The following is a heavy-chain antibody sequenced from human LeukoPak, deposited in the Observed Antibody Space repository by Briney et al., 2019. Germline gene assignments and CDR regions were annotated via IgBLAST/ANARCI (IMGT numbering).Heavy chain of an antibody. CDR1: GFTFSSYA. Sequence: GGSLRLSCAASGFTFSSYAMHWVRQAPGKGLEWVAVISYDGSNKYYADSVKGRFTISRDNSKNTLYLQMNSLRTEDTAVYYCARDDLTVRGVGLGYWGQGTLVTVSS. D-gene: IGHD3-10*01. CDR2: ISYDGSNK. V-gene: IGHV3-30-3*01. J-gene: IGHJ4*02. CDR3: ARDDLTVRGVGLGY.